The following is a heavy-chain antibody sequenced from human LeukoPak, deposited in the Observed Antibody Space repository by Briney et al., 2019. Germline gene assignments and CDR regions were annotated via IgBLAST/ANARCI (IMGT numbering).Heavy chain of an antibody. V-gene: IGHV4-39*07. CDR1: GGSISSSSYY. CDR3: ARSARVLTGPYYFDY. J-gene: IGHJ4*02. CDR2: INHSGST. Sequence: SETLSLTCTVSGGSISSSSYYWSWIRQPPGKGLEWIGEINHSGSTNYNPSLKSRVTISVDTSKNQFSLKLSSVTAADTAVYYCARSARVLTGPYYFDYWGQGTLVTVSS. D-gene: IGHD3-9*01.